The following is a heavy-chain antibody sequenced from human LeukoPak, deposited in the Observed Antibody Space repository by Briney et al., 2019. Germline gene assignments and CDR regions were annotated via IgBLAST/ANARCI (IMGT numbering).Heavy chain of an antibody. V-gene: IGHV4-61*05. J-gene: IGHJ5*02. CDR3: ARGGYYGSGNDFRFDP. CDR1: GGSISTSNYY. CDR2: IHYTGST. Sequence: SETLSLTCTVSGGSISTSNYYWGWIRQPPGKGLECIGYIHYTGSTNYNPSLKSRVTISVDTSKNQFSLKLSSVTAADTAIYYCARGGYYGSGNDFRFDPWGQGTLVTVSS. D-gene: IGHD3-10*01.